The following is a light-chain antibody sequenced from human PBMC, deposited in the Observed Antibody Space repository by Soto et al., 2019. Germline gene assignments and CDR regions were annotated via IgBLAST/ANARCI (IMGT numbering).Light chain of an antibody. J-gene: IGLJ3*02. V-gene: IGLV2-14*01. Sequence: QSALTQPASVSGSPGQSITISCSGTSSDVGGYNYVSWYQQYPGKAPKRMIYEVSNRPSGVSNRFSGSKSGNTASLTISGLQAEDEADYYCTSYTTSSIVVFGGGTKVTVL. CDR3: TSYTTSSIVV. CDR1: SSDVGGYNY. CDR2: EVS.